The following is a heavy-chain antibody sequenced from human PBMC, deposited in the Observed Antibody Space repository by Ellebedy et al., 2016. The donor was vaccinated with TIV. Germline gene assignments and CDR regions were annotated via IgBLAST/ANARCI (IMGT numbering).Heavy chain of an antibody. D-gene: IGHD3-22*01. J-gene: IGHJ4*02. V-gene: IGHV3-30-3*01. CDR3: ARVYDSIDY. CDR2: ISYDESNK. Sequence: GESLKISCAASGLTFSSYAMHWIRQAPGKGLEWVAVISYDESNKYYADSVKGRFTISRDNSKNTLYLQMNSLRAEDTAVYYCARVYDSIDYWGQGTLVTVSS. CDR1: GLTFSSYA.